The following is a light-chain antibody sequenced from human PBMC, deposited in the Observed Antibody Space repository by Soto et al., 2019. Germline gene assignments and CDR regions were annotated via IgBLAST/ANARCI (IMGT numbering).Light chain of an antibody. CDR3: GTWDSPLSAVV. CDR1: SSNIGNNF. V-gene: IGLV1-51*01. CDR2: DND. Sequence: QAVVTQPPSVSAAPGQKVTISCSGSSSNIGNNFVSWYQQVPGTAPKLLIYDNDKRPSGIPDRFSGSKSGSSATLGITGLQTGDEAYYYCGTWDSPLSAVVFGGGTKLTVL. J-gene: IGLJ3*02.